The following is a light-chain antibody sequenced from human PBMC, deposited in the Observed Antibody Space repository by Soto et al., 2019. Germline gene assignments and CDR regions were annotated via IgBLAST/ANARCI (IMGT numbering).Light chain of an antibody. Sequence: QSVLTQPPSVSGAPGQRVTISCTGSSSNIVAGYDVHWYQQLPGTAPKLLISGNSNRPSGVPDRFSGSKSGTSASLAITGLQAEDEADYYCQSYDSSLSGRVFGTGTKVTVL. CDR1: SSNIVAGYD. CDR2: GNS. V-gene: IGLV1-40*01. J-gene: IGLJ1*01. CDR3: QSYDSSLSGRV.